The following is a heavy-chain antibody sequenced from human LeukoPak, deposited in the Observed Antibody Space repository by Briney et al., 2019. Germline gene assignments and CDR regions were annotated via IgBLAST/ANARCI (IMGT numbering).Heavy chain of an antibody. V-gene: IGHV3-23*01. J-gene: IGHJ4*02. D-gene: IGHD6-19*01. CDR2: INSSGGST. CDR1: GFTFSSYA. Sequence: HPGGSLRLSCAASGFTFSSYAMSWVRQAPGKGLEWVSVINSSGGSTYYADSVKGRFTISRDYSKNTLYLQMNSLRAEDTALYYCARFETVAAKPFEYWGQGTLVTVSS. CDR3: ARFETVAAKPFEY.